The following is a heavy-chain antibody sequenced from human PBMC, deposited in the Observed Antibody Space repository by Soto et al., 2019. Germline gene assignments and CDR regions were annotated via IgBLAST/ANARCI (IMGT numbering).Heavy chain of an antibody. CDR2: IKQDGSEK. Sequence: PGGSLRLSCAASGFTFSSYWMSWVRQAPGKGLEWVANIKQDGSEKYYVDSVKGRFTISRDNAKNSLYLQMNSLRAEDTAVYYCERSLVATILDYFDYWGQGTLVTVSS. V-gene: IGHV3-7*03. J-gene: IGHJ4*02. CDR3: ERSLVATILDYFDY. CDR1: GFTFSSYW. D-gene: IGHD5-12*01.